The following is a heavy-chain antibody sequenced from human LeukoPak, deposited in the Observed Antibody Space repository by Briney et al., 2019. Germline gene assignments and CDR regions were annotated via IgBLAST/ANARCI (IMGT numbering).Heavy chain of an antibody. V-gene: IGHV1-69*05. J-gene: IGHJ6*02. CDR3: ARDLLLRDGLGNGMDV. D-gene: IGHD5-24*01. CDR2: IIPIFGTA. CDR1: GGTFSSYA. Sequence: SVKVSCKASGGTFSSYAISWVRQAPGQGLEWMGGIIPIFGTANYAQKFQGRVTITTDESTSTAYMELSSLRSEDTAVYYCARDLLLRDGLGNGMDVWGQGTTVTVSS.